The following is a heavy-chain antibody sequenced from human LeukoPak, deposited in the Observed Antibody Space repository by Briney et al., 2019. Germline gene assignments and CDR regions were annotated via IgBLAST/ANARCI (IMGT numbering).Heavy chain of an antibody. Sequence: GGPLRLSCAASGFTFSSSAMSWVRQAPGKGLEWVSTIGGSGGSTYYADSVKGRFTISRDNSKNTLYLQMNSLRAEDTAVYYCAKGTSMIVVVTDSFDYWGQGTLVTVSS. J-gene: IGHJ4*02. CDR2: IGGSGGST. CDR3: AKGTSMIVVVTDSFDY. V-gene: IGHV3-23*01. D-gene: IGHD3-22*01. CDR1: GFTFSSSA.